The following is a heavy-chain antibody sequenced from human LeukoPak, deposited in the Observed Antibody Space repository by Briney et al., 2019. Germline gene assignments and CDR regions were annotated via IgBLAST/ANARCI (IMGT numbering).Heavy chain of an antibody. V-gene: IGHV1-2*02. CDR3: AREHYDSSGYYYFQH. CDR1: GYTFTNYG. CDR2: INPNSGGT. J-gene: IGHJ1*01. Sequence: ASVKVSCKASGYTFTNYGISWVRQAPGQGLEWMGWINPNSGGTNYAQKFQGRVTMTRDTSISTAYMELSRLRSDDTAVYYCAREHYDSSGYYYFQHWGQGTLVTVSS. D-gene: IGHD3-22*01.